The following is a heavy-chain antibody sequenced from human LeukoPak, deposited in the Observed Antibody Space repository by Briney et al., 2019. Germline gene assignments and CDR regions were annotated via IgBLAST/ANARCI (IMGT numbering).Heavy chain of an antibody. J-gene: IGHJ6*03. CDR3: ARAAYYDFWSGEGVGYYYYYMDV. CDR2: IIPIFGTA. V-gene: IGHV1-69*05. D-gene: IGHD3-3*01. Sequence: SVKVSCKASGGTFSSYAISWVRQAPGQGLEWMGRIIPIFGTANYAQKFQGRVTITTDESTSTAYMELSSLRSEDTAVYYCARAAYYDFWSGEGVGYYYYYMDVWGKGTTVTVSS. CDR1: GGTFSSYA.